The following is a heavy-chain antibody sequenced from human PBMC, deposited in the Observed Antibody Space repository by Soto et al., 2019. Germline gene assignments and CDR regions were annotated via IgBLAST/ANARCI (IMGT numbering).Heavy chain of an antibody. J-gene: IGHJ6*03. CDR1: GGSISSYY. V-gene: IGHV4-59*08. Sequence: PSETLSLTCTVSGGSISSYYWSWIRQPPGKGLEWIGYIYYSGSTNYNPSLKSRVTISVDTSKNQFSLKLSSVTAADTAVYYCAGHFVIPPRYYMDVWGKGNPGHRLL. CDR2: IYYSGST. D-gene: IGHD3-16*02. CDR3: AGHFVIPPRYYMDV.